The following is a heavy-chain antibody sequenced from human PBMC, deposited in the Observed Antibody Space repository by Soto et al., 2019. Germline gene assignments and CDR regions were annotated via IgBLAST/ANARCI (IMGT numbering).Heavy chain of an antibody. CDR3: AHGSGWLSDY. V-gene: IGHV2-5*02. D-gene: IGHD6-19*01. J-gene: IGHJ4*02. Sequence: QITLKESGPPLVKPTQTLTLTCTFSGFSLTSPAVGVNWIRQPPGKALEWLALIYWDDDKQYSPSLKSRLTITEDTSKNPVVLTMTNMDHVDTVTYYCAHGSGWLSDYWGQGTLVTVSS. CDR1: GFSLTSPAVG. CDR2: IYWDDDK.